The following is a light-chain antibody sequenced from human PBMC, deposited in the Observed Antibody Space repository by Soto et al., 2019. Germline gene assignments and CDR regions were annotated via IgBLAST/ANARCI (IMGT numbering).Light chain of an antibody. CDR1: QSVNIN. CDR3: QPYTDCPPRT. J-gene: IGKJ4*01. V-gene: IGKV3-15*01. Sequence: EVVLTQSPVTLSLSPGERATLSCRASQSVNINLAWYQQKPGQAPRLLIYGTSTRATGVPARFSGSGSGTAFTLTIRNLQSEDLAVYYCQPYTDCPPRTLRGGTKV. CDR2: GTS.